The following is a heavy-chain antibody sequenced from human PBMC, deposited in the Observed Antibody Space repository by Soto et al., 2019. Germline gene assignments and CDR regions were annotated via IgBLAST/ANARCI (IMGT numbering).Heavy chain of an antibody. Sequence: QVQLVESGGGVVQPGRSLRLSCAASGFSFSNYGMHWARQAPGKGLEWVAGISFDGSNKYHADSVKGRFTNSRDNSKNTLFQQMNSLRTEDTAVYYCSGGWYFFDYCGQGTLVTVSS. CDR3: SGGWYFFDY. D-gene: IGHD6-19*01. V-gene: IGHV3-30*03. CDR2: ISFDGSNK. J-gene: IGHJ4*02. CDR1: GFSFSNYG.